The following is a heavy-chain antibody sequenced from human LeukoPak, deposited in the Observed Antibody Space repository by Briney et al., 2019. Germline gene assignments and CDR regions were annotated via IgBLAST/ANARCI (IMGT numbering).Heavy chain of an antibody. Sequence: GRSLRLSCAASRFTFSSYAMHWVRQAPGKGLEWVAVISYDGSNKYYADSVKGRFTISRDNSKNTLYPQMNSLRAEDTAVYYCARTFPGGGGFDYWGQGTLVTVSS. D-gene: IGHD3-16*01. CDR3: ARTFPGGGGFDY. J-gene: IGHJ4*02. V-gene: IGHV3-30-3*01. CDR1: RFTFSSYA. CDR2: ISYDGSNK.